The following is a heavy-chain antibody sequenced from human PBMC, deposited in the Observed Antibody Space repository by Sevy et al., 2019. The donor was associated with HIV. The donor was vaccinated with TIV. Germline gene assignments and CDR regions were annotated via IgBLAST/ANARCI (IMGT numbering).Heavy chain of an antibody. CDR2: INWDGSYR. CDR3: ARDIGVGSPGYYFAF. V-gene: IGHV3-43*01. Sequence: GGFLRLSCAASGFTFDDYTMHWVRQAPGRGLEWVCFINWDGSYRYYADTVKGRFTIARDDSKNSLYLQMNSLRVEDTAVYYCARDIGVGSPGYYFAFWGQGSLVTVSS. CDR1: GFTFDDYT. J-gene: IGHJ4*02. D-gene: IGHD2-15*01.